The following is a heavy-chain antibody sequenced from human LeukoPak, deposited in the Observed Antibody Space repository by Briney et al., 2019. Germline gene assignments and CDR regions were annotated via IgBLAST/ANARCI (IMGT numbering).Heavy chain of an antibody. CDR3: AKVDVVVPAAINLPYYYYGMDV. CDR1: GFTFSSYG. J-gene: IGHJ6*02. Sequence: GGSLRLSCAASGFTFSSYGMHWVRQAPGKGLEWVSAISGSGGSTYYADSVKGRFTISRDNSKNTLYLQMNSLRAEDTAVYYCAKVDVVVPAAINLPYYYYGMDVWGQGTTVTVSS. V-gene: IGHV3-23*01. CDR2: ISGSGGST. D-gene: IGHD2-2*01.